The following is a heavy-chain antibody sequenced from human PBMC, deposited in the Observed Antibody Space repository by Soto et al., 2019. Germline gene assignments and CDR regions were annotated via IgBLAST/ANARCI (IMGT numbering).Heavy chain of an antibody. D-gene: IGHD2-15*01. CDR1: GFTFSSYS. CDR3: ARDGLVGYCSGGSCYQVYYYYGMDV. V-gene: IGHV3-48*02. J-gene: IGHJ6*02. CDR2: ISSSSSTI. Sequence: PGGSLRLSCAASGFTFSSYSMNWVRQAPGKGLEWVSYISSSSSTIYYADSVKGRFTISRDNAKNSLYLQMNSLRDEDTAVYYCARDGLVGYCSGGSCYQVYYYYGMDVWGQGTTVTVSS.